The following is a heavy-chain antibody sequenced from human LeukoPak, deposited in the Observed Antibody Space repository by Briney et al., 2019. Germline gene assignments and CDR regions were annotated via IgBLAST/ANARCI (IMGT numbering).Heavy chain of an antibody. V-gene: IGHV4-39*01. Sequence: SETLSLTCTVSGGSISSSSYYWGWIRQPPGRGLEWIGSIYYSGNTYYNLSLKSRVTISVDTSKNQFSLRLSSVTAADTPVYYCARLRGAFDIWGQATMVTVSS. CDR1: GGSISSSSYY. J-gene: IGHJ3*02. CDR3: ARLRGAFDI. CDR2: IYYSGNT.